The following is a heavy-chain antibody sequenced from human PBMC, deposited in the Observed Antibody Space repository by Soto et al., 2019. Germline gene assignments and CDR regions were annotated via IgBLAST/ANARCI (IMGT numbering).Heavy chain of an antibody. J-gene: IGHJ6*02. V-gene: IGHV4-59*01. CDR1: GGSISSYY. Sequence: PSETLSLTCTVSGGSISSYYWSWIRQPPRKVLEWIGYIYYSGSTNYNPSLKSRVTIPVDTSKNQFSLKLSSVTAADTAVYYCAREGAARGYYYYGMDVWGQGTTVTVS. D-gene: IGHD3-16*01. CDR2: IYYSGST. CDR3: AREGAARGYYYYGMDV.